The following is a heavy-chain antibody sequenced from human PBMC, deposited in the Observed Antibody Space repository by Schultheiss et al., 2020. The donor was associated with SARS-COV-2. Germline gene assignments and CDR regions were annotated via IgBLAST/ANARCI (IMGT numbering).Heavy chain of an antibody. V-gene: IGHV3-30*02. J-gene: IGHJ6*02. CDR2: IWYDGSNK. Sequence: GESLKISCAASGFTFSSYGMHWVRQAPGKGLEWVAVIWYDGSNKYYADSVKGRFTISRDNSKNTLYLQMNSLRAEDTAVYYCAKENKLIVGAAVCYYGMDVWGQGTTVTVSS. D-gene: IGHD1-26*01. CDR3: AKENKLIVGAAVCYYGMDV. CDR1: GFTFSSYG.